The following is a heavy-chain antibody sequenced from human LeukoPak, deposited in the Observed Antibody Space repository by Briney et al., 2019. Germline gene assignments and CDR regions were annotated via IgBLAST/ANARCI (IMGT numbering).Heavy chain of an antibody. CDR2: FDPEDGET. V-gene: IGHV1-24*01. CDR3: ATGPGGVTRLNTDY. CDR1: GYTLTELS. J-gene: IGHJ4*02. D-gene: IGHD3-16*01. Sequence: ASVKVSWKVSGYTLTELSMHWVRQAPGKGLEWMGGFDPEDGETIYAQKFQGRVTMTEDTSTDTAYMELSSLRSEDTAVYYCATGPGGVTRLNTDYWGQGTLVTVSS.